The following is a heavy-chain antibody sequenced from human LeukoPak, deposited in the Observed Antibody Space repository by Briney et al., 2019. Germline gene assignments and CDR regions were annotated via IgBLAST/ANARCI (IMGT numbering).Heavy chain of an antibody. CDR2: INWNGGST. CDR1: GFTFDDCG. Sequence: GGSLRLSCAGSGFTFDDCGMSWVRQAPGKGLEWVSGINWNGGSTGYADSVKGRFTISRDNAKNSLYLQMNSLRAEDTAVYYCAKERGVSKPFDYWGQGTLVTVSS. V-gene: IGHV3-20*04. D-gene: IGHD2-8*02. CDR3: AKERGVSKPFDY. J-gene: IGHJ4*02.